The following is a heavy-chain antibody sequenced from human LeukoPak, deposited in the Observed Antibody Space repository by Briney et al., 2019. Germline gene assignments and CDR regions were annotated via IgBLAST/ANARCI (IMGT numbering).Heavy chain of an antibody. J-gene: IGHJ4*02. CDR2: MYYSGST. V-gene: IGHV4-59*08. CDR3: ARRYCSSTSCPIDY. CDR1: GGSVTSDY. D-gene: IGHD2-2*01. Sequence: PSETLSLTCTVSGGSVTSDYWSWIRQPPGKGLEWIGYMYYSGSTNYSPSLKSRVTISGDTSKNQFSLKLSSVTAADTAVYYCARRYCSSTSCPIDYWGQGTLVTVSS.